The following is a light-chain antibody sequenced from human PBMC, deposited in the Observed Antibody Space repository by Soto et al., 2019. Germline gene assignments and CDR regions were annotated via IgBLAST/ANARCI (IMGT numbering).Light chain of an antibody. V-gene: IGLV1-51*02. Sequence: QSVLTQPPSVSAAPRQKVTISCSGSSSNIGNNFVSWYQHLPGTAPKLLIFENDKLPSGIPDRFSASESGTSATLGITGLQTGDEADYYCGTWDSSLSAVVFGGGTKLTVL. J-gene: IGLJ3*02. CDR2: END. CDR3: GTWDSSLSAVV. CDR1: SSNIGNNF.